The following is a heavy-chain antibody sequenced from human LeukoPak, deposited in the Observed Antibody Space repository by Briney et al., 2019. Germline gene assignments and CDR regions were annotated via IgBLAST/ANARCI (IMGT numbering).Heavy chain of an antibody. CDR1: GFTFSSYG. D-gene: IGHD1-26*01. Sequence: GGSLRLSCAASGFTFSSYGMHWVRQAPGKGLEWVAFIRYDGSNKYYADSVKGRFTISRDNSKNTLYLQMNSLRAEDTAVYYSAKDNRELLGYWGQGTLVTVSS. CDR3: AKDNRELLGY. J-gene: IGHJ4*02. V-gene: IGHV3-30*02. CDR2: IRYDGSNK.